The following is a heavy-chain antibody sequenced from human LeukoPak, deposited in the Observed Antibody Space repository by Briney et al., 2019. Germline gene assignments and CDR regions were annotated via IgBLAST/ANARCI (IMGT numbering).Heavy chain of an antibody. CDR2: INHSGST. CDR1: GGSFSGYY. V-gene: IGHV4-34*01. J-gene: IGHJ4*02. Sequence: KPSETLSLTCAVYGGSFSGYYWSWIRQPPGKGLEWIGEINHSGSTNYNPSLKSRVTISVDTSKNQFSLKLSSVTAADTAVYYCARGRSGGYFDYWGQGTLVTVSP. D-gene: IGHD3-16*01. CDR3: ARGRSGGYFDY.